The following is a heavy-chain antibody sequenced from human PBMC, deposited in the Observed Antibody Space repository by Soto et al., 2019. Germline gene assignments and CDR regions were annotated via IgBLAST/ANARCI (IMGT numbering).Heavy chain of an antibody. CDR1: GSSISSGNFY. J-gene: IGHJ4*02. CDR3: EQDSHGGNTYFDH. CDR2: LDFSGRT. V-gene: IGHV4-31*03. D-gene: IGHD1-26*01. Sequence: VQLPESGPGLVRPSETLSLTCTVSGSSISSGNFYWSWLRQHPGKGLEWIGYLDFSGRTSYRPSLKCRLTILSTSNNHFSLKLSSVTAADTAVYYCEQDSHGGNTYFDHWGQGALVTVSS.